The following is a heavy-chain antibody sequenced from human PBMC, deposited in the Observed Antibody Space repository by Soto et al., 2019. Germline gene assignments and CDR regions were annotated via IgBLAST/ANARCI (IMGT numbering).Heavy chain of an antibody. CDR3: ARDAPPSDY. CDR2: IRAYNGNT. CDR1: GYTFTSYG. Sequence: VQLVQSGAEVKKPWASVKVSCKASGYTFTSYGISWVRQAPGQGLEWMGWIRAYNGNTNYAQKIQGRVTMTTDPSTSTAYMVLRSLRSDDTDVYYCARDAPPSDYWGQGTLVTVSS. V-gene: IGHV1-18*01. J-gene: IGHJ4*02.